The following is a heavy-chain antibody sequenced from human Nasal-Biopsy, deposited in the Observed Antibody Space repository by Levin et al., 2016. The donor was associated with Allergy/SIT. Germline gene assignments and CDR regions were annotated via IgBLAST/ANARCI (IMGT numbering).Heavy chain of an antibody. D-gene: IGHD2-21*02. J-gene: IGHJ4*02. Sequence: GESLKISCAASGFSFSRYDMTWVRQTPGKGLEWVSSISGSGDSTYYADSVKGRFTISRDNSKNTLYLQMHSLRVEDTALYYCAKLCDKNIVVVTTDYWGQGTLVTVSS. CDR1: GFSFSRYD. V-gene: IGHV3-23*01. CDR2: ISGSGDST. CDR3: AKLCDKNIVVVTTDY.